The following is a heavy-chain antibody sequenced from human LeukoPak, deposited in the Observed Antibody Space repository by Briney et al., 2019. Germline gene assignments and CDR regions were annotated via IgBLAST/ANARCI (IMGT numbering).Heavy chain of an antibody. V-gene: IGHV1-69*13. J-gene: IGHJ6*03. Sequence: GASVKVSCKASGYTFTGYYMHWVRQAPVQGLEWMGGIIPIFGTANYAQKFQGRVTITADESTSTAYMELSSLRSEDTAVYYCASCTHDYGGNSRGYMDVWGKGTTVTVSS. CDR3: ASCTHDYGGNSRGYMDV. CDR2: IIPIFGTA. D-gene: IGHD4-23*01. CDR1: GYTFTGYY.